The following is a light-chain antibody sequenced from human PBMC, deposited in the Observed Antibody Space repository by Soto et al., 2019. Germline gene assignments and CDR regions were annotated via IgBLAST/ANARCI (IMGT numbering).Light chain of an antibody. Sequence: QLVLTQSPSASASLGASVKLTCTLSSGHSNYAIAWHQQQPEKGPRYLMKLNSDGSHNKGDGIPDRFSGSSSGAERYLTISSLQSEDEADYYCQTWGSEFSVVFGGGTKLTVL. CDR1: SGHSNYA. J-gene: IGLJ2*01. CDR2: LNSDGSH. CDR3: QTWGSEFSVV. V-gene: IGLV4-69*01.